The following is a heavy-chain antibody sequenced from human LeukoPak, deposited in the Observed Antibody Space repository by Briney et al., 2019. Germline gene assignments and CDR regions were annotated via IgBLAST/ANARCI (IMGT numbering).Heavy chain of an antibody. CDR1: GSTFSSYS. D-gene: IGHD1-7*01. J-gene: IGHJ5*02. CDR3: AREAITGTFGFDP. CDR2: TSISSSTI. Sequence: GGSLRLSCAASGSTFSSYSMNWVRQAPGKGLEWVSYTSISSSTIYYADSVKGRFTISRDNAKNSLYLQMNSLRAEDTAVYYCAREAITGTFGFDPWGQGTLVTVSS. V-gene: IGHV3-48*01.